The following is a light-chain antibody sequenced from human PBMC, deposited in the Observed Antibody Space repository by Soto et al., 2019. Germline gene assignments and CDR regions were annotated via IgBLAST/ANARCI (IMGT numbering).Light chain of an antibody. Sequence: EIVWTQSPGTLSLSPGERATLSCRASQSVSSSYLAWYQQKPGQAPRLLIYGASSRATGIPDRFSGSGSGTEFTLTISGLQSEDFAVYFCQQYNNWPPITFGQGTRLEIK. J-gene: IGKJ5*01. CDR2: GAS. CDR1: QSVSSSY. CDR3: QQYNNWPPIT. V-gene: IGKV3-20*01.